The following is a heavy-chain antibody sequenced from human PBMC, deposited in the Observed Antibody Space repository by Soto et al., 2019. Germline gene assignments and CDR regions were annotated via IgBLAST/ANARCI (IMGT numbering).Heavy chain of an antibody. V-gene: IGHV3-49*04. J-gene: IGHJ4*02. CDR2: IRSKAYGGTT. CDR1: GFTFGDYA. CDR3: TRDQAHYDFWSGYYFDY. D-gene: IGHD3-3*01. Sequence: GGSLRLSCTASGFTFGDYAMSWVRQAPGKGLEWVGFIRSKAYGGTTEYAASVKGRFTISRDDSKSIAYLQMNSLKTEDTAVYYCTRDQAHYDFWSGYYFDYWGQGTLVTVSS.